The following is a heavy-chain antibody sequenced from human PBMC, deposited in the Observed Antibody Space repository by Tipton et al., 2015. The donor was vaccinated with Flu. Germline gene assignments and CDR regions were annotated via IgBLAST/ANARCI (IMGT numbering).Heavy chain of an antibody. CDR3: SRGGGNRYYYGMDV. J-gene: IGHJ6*02. Sequence: VQLVQSGGGLQQPGRSLRLSCTGSGFTFGDYAVNWVRQAPGKGLEWLGFIRPKVYGGTTEYAASVKGRFTISGDDSQNIAYLEMNGLRIEDTAVYYCSRGGGNRYYYGMDVWGQGTTVTVSS. CDR2: IRPKVYGGTT. D-gene: IGHD1-26*01. V-gene: IGHV3-49*04. CDR1: GFTFGDYA.